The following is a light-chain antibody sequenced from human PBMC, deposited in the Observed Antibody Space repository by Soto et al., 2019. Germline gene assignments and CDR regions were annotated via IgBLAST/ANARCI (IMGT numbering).Light chain of an antibody. Sequence: SVLTQQPSVSGAPGQRVNISCTGSSSNIGAGYDVHWYQQLPGTAPKLLIYGNSNRPSGVPDRFSGSKSGTSASLAITGLQAEDEADYYCQSYDSSLRGWVFGGGTKLTVL. CDR3: QSYDSSLRGWV. CDR1: SSNIGAGYD. J-gene: IGLJ3*02. CDR2: GNS. V-gene: IGLV1-40*01.